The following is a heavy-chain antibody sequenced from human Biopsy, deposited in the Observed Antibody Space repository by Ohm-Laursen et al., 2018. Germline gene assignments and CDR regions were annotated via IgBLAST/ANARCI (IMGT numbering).Heavy chain of an antibody. CDR2: ISCSGST. J-gene: IGHJ4*02. CDR1: GGSISSSY. Sequence: SDTLSLTCSVSGGSISSSYWSWIRQPPGKGLEWIGYISCSGSTSYNPCLKSRVTISADTSKNQLSLTLCSLTAADTAVYFCAKQWSYYESFTQHYRGDFDYWGQGTLVIVSS. CDR3: AKQWSYYESFTQHYRGDFDY. D-gene: IGHD3-16*01. V-gene: IGHV4-59*08.